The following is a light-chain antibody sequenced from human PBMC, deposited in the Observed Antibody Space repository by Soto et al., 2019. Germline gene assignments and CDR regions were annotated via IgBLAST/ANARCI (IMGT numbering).Light chain of an antibody. CDR2: GAF. V-gene: IGKV3-11*01. CDR3: QQRNNWPPVT. CDR1: PSVTNF. J-gene: IGKJ5*01. Sequence: ELVLTQSPGTLSLSPGERATHSCRASPSVTNFLAWYQQKPGQAPRLLIYGAFNRATGIPARFSGSGSGADVSLSISSLEPEDSAIYYCQQRNNWPPVTFGQGTRLEIK.